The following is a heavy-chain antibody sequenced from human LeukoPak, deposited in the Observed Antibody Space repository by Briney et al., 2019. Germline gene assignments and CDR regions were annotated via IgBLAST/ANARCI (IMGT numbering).Heavy chain of an antibody. V-gene: IGHV4-39*01. CDR3: ARTGYYDSSGYYYPRKYFDY. J-gene: IGHJ4*02. D-gene: IGHD3-22*01. CDR2: NYYSGST. Sequence: PSETLSLTCTVSGGSISTSSYYWGWIRQPPGKGLEWIGSNYYSGSTYYNPSLKSRVTISVDTSKNQFSLKLSSVTAADTAVYYCARTGYYDSSGYYYPRKYFDYWGQGTLVTVSS. CDR1: GGSISTSSYY.